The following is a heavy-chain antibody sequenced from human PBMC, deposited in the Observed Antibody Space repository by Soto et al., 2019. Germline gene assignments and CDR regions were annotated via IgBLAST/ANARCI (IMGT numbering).Heavy chain of an antibody. V-gene: IGHV3-73*01. Sequence: PGGSVRLSCAASRFTFSGSAMHWVLHASGKGLEWVGRIRSKANSYATAYAASVKGRFTISRDDSKNTAYLQMNSLKTEDTAVYYCTRKSSVAGFDYWVQGTLVTVSS. CDR3: TRKSSVAGFDY. D-gene: IGHD2-15*01. CDR1: RFTFSGSA. CDR2: IRSKANSYAT. J-gene: IGHJ4*02.